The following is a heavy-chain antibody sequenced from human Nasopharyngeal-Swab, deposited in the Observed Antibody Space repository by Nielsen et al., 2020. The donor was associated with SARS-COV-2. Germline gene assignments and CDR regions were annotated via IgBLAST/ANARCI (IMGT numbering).Heavy chain of an antibody. Sequence: GESLKISCAASGFTFSSYAMSWVRQAPGKGLEWVSAISGSGGSTYYADSVKGRFTISRDNSKNTLYLQMNSLRAEDTAVYYCARENDYADEYYFDYWGQGTLVTVSS. CDR3: ARENDYADEYYFDY. D-gene: IGHD4-17*01. CDR1: GFTFSSYA. CDR2: ISGSGGST. V-gene: IGHV3-23*01. J-gene: IGHJ4*02.